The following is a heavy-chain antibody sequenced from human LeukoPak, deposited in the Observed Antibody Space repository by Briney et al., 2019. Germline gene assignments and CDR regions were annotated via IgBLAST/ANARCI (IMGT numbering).Heavy chain of an antibody. Sequence: PGGSLTLSCAASGFTFNTYSMNWVRQAPGKGLEWVSYISSSGSTIYYADSVKGRFTISRDNAKNSLYLQMNSLRAEDTAVYYCARDPYYGDYVVWGQGTLVTVSS. CDR2: ISSSGSTI. D-gene: IGHD4-17*01. J-gene: IGHJ4*02. CDR1: GFTFNTYS. V-gene: IGHV3-48*04. CDR3: ARDPYYGDYVV.